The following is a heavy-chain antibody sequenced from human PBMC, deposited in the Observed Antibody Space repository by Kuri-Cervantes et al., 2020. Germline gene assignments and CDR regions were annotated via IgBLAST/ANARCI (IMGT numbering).Heavy chain of an antibody. Sequence: SVKVSCKASGGTFSSYAISWVRQAPGQGLEWMGGIIPIFGTANYAQKFQGRVTITADESTSTAYMELSSLRSEDTAVYYCAREGIAVAGHGGYDYWGQGTLVTVSS. D-gene: IGHD6-19*01. J-gene: IGHJ4*02. CDR1: GGTFSSYA. V-gene: IGHV1-69*13. CDR2: IIPIFGTA. CDR3: AREGIAVAGHGGYDY.